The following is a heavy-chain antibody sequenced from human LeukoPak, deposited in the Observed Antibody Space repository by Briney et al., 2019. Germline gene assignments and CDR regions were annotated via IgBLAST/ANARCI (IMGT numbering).Heavy chain of an antibody. CDR2: IRYDGSNK. CDR1: GFTFSSYG. V-gene: IGHV3-30*02. CDR3: AREEGP. J-gene: IGHJ5*02. Sequence: GGSLRLSCAASGFTFSSYGMHWVRQAPGKGLEWVAFIRYDGSNKYYADSVKGRFTISRDNSKNTLYLHVNSLRPEDTAVYYCAREEGPWGQGTLVTVSS.